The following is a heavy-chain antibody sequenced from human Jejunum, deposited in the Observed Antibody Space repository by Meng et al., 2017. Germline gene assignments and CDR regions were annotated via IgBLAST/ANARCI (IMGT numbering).Heavy chain of an antibody. V-gene: IGHV4-30-2*01. J-gene: IGHJ5*02. Sequence: QQPGPGLVQPSQTLSLTSAVPGGSLSSCAYSWSWIRQPPGKGLEWIGHSYHTGSSNYNPSLESRGTISVDRSKNQFSLKLTSVTAAETAVYYCARASVGNCGGDCYSPHWFDPWGQGTLVTVSS. D-gene: IGHD2-21*02. CDR1: GGSLSSCAYS. CDR3: ARASVGNCGGDCYSPHWFDP. CDR2: SYHTGSS.